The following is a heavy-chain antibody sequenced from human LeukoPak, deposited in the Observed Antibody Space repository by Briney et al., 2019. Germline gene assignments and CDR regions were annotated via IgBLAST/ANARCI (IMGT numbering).Heavy chain of an antibody. CDR1: GYTFTDYD. J-gene: IGHJ3*02. D-gene: IGHD3-10*01. Sequence: GAAVTVSCKTSGYTFTDYDITWVRRAPGQGLEWMGRVSPYNHNTYYAQTLQGRVTMTADTSTSTAYMELRSLRSDDTAVYYCARGSLWFGELSPEWDDDAFDIWGQGTMVTVSS. CDR3: ARGSLWFGELSPEWDDDAFDI. V-gene: IGHV1-18*01. CDR2: VSPYNHNT.